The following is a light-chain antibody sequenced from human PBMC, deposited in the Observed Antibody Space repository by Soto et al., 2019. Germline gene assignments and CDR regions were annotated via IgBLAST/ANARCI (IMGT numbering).Light chain of an antibody. Sequence: EIVMTQSPVTLSVSPGERATLSCRASQSVGSNLAWYQHKRGQAPRLLVYGASTRAAATPPRFSGSGSGTEFTLTISRVQSEDFAVYYCQQYNNWWGLTFGPGTKVDFK. CDR1: QSVGSN. CDR2: GAS. J-gene: IGKJ3*01. V-gene: IGKV3-15*01. CDR3: QQYNNWWGLT.